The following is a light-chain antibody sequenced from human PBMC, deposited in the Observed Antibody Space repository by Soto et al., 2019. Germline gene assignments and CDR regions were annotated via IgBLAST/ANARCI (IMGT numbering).Light chain of an antibody. J-gene: IGKJ3*01. V-gene: IGKV3D-7*01. Sequence: PGDRVTLSCRASQSVSSSYLTWYQQKPGQAPRLLIYGASTRATGIPARFSGSGSGTDFTLTISSLQPEDFAVYYCQQDYNLLFGPGTKVDIK. CDR2: GAS. CDR1: QSVSSSY. CDR3: QQDYNLL.